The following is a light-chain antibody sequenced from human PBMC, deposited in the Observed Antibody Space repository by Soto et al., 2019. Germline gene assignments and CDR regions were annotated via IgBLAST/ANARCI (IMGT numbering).Light chain of an antibody. CDR2: GNS. V-gene: IGLV1-40*01. J-gene: IGLJ1*01. Sequence: QSVLTQPPSVSGAPGQRVTIACTGSNSNIGAGYDVHWYRHFPGAAPKLLLSGNSHRPSGVPDRFSGSKSGTSASLAISGLQAEDEADYYCGSYTSSSPYVFGTGTKVTVL. CDR3: GSYTSSSPYV. CDR1: NSNIGAGYD.